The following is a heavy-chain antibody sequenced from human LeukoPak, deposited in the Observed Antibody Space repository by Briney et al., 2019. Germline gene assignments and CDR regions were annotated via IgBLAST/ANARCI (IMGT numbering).Heavy chain of an antibody. J-gene: IGHJ6*03. V-gene: IGHV3-23*01. CDR2: ISVSGDST. Sequence: GGSLRLSCAASGFTFSSYAMTWVRQAPGKGLEWVSTISVSGDSTYYADSVKGRFTISRDNSKNTLYLQMNSLRAEDTAVYYCAKSSVYGDYNPYYYYYYMDVWGKGTTVTVSS. D-gene: IGHD4-17*01. CDR3: AKSSVYGDYNPYYYYYYMDV. CDR1: GFTFSSYA.